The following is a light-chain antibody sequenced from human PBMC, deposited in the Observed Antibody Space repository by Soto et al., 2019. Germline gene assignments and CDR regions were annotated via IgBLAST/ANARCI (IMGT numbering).Light chain of an antibody. CDR1: QSISSW. CDR3: QQYNSYPWT. V-gene: IGKV1-5*01. J-gene: IGKJ1*01. CDR2: DAS. Sequence: EIQVTQSPSTLSASVGDRFTITCRASQSISSWLAWYQQKPGKAPKLLIYDASSLESGVPSRFSGSGSGTEFTLTITSLQPDDFATYYCQQYNSYPWTFGQGTKVDIK.